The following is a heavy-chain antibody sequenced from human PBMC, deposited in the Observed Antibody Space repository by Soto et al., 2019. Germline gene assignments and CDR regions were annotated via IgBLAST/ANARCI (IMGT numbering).Heavy chain of an antibody. J-gene: IGHJ4*02. CDR1: GYTFTGYY. D-gene: IGHD6-19*01. Sequence: QVQLVQSGAEVKKPEASVKVSCKASGYTFTGYYMHWVRQAPGQGLEWMGWINPNSGDTNYAQKFQGRVTMTGDTSISTAYMELSSLRSDDTAVHYCARDSSGSYWGQGTLVTVSS. CDR2: INPNSGDT. CDR3: ARDSSGSY. V-gene: IGHV1-2*02.